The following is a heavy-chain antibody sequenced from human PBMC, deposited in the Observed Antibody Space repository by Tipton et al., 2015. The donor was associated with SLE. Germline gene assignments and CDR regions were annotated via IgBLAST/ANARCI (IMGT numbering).Heavy chain of an antibody. CDR2: INHSGST. J-gene: IGHJ4*02. Sequence: TLSLTCAVYGGSFSGYYWSWIRQPPGKGLEWIGEINHSGSTNYNPSLKSRVTISVDTSKNQFSLKLSSVTAADTAVYYCARADIAVAGALGYWGQGTLVIVSA. CDR3: ARADIAVAGALGY. V-gene: IGHV4-34*01. CDR1: GGSFSGYY. D-gene: IGHD6-19*01.